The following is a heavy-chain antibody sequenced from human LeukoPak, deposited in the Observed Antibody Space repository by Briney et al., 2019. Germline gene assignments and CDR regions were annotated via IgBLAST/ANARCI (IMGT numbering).Heavy chain of an antibody. Sequence: RASVKVSCKPPGYPFTTSEIYSVRPAAGQGLEWMGWVHPDTGYADYAQKFQGRVTMTSDTSISTAYMELSSLRSDDTAVYFCARGPRTDPWGQGTLVTVSS. CDR3: ARGPRTDP. CDR2: VHPDTGYA. V-gene: IGHV1-8*01. J-gene: IGHJ5*02. CDR1: GYPFTTSE.